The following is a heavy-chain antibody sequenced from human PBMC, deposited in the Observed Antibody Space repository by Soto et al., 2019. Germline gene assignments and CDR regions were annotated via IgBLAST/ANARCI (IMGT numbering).Heavy chain of an antibody. V-gene: IGHV4-39*01. CDR1: GGSISTSTYY. CDR3: VRWAITTVVHGAYFQH. Sequence: SETLSLTCTVSGGSISTSTYYWGWIRQPPGKGLEWIGSIFYSGTTYYKSSLKSRVTIFVDTSKNQFSLKLSSVTAADTAVYYCVRWAITTVVHGAYFQHWGQGTLVTVSS. J-gene: IGHJ1*01. D-gene: IGHD4-17*01. CDR2: IFYSGTT.